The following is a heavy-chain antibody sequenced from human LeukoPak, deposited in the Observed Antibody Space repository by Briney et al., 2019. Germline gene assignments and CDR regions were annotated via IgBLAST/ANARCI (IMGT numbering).Heavy chain of an antibody. CDR1: GFTFSSYS. D-gene: IGHD2-15*01. V-gene: IGHV3-30*03. J-gene: IGHJ5*02. Sequence: GGSLRLSCAASGFTFSSYSMNWVRQAPGKGLEWVAVISYDGSNKYYADSVKGRFTISRDNSKNTLYLQMNSLRAEDTAVYYCARDKKPLYDVVVVAATPWFDPWGQGTLVTVSS. CDR3: ARDKKPLYDVVVVAATPWFDP. CDR2: ISYDGSNK.